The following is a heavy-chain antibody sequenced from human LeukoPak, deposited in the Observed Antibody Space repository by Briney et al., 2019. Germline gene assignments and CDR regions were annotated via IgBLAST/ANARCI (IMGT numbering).Heavy chain of an antibody. CDR1: GFTFSNYW. Sequence: GGSLRLSCAASGFTFSNYWMNWVRQAPGKGLEWVANIRQDGSERYYVDSVKGRFAISRDNAKNPLYLQMNSLRAEDTAVYYCASHGWVTGTTKADYWGQGTLVTVSS. D-gene: IGHD4-17*01. J-gene: IGHJ4*02. CDR3: ASHGWVTGTTKADY. CDR2: IRQDGSER. V-gene: IGHV3-7*03.